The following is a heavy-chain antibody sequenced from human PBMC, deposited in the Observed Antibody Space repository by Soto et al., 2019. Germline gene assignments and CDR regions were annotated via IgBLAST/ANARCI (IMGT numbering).Heavy chain of an antibody. Sequence: SETLSLTCTVSGGSISSSSYYWGWISQPPGKGLEWVGSIYYSGSTYYNPSLKSRVTISVDTSKNKFSLKLSSVTAADTAVYYCARVENWFDPWGQGTLVTVSS. CDR3: ARVENWFDP. CDR1: GGSISSSSYY. V-gene: IGHV4-39*07. CDR2: IYYSGST. J-gene: IGHJ5*02.